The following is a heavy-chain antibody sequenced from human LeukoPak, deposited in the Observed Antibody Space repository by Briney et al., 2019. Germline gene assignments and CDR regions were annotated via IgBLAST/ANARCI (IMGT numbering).Heavy chain of an antibody. D-gene: IGHD5-24*01. V-gene: IGHV3-21*01. CDR2: ISSSSSYI. J-gene: IGHJ5*02. CDR1: GFTFSSYS. Sequence: GGSLRLSCAASGFTFSSYSMNWVRQAPGKGLEWVSSISSSSSYIYYADSVKGRFTITRDNAKNSLYLQMNSLRAEDTAVYYYARDQRQRWLQFGWFDPWGQGTLVTVSS. CDR3: ARDQRQRWLQFGWFDP.